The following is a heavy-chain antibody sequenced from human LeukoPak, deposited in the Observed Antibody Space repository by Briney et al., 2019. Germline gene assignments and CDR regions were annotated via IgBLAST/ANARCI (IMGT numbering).Heavy chain of an antibody. Sequence: SETLSLTCTVSGGSISSYYWSWIRQPPGKGLEWIGYIYYSGSTNYNPSLKSRVTISVDTSKNQFSLKLSSVTAADTAVYYCARCLWDSSGSVPVDPWGQGTLVTVSS. CDR3: ARCLWDSSGSVPVDP. CDR1: GGSISSYY. CDR2: IYYSGST. V-gene: IGHV4-59*01. D-gene: IGHD3-22*01. J-gene: IGHJ5*02.